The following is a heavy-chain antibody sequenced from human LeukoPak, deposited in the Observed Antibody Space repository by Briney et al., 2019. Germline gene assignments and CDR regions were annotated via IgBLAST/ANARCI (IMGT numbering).Heavy chain of an antibody. CDR2: INSDGSST. Sequence: GGSLRLSCAASGFTFSSSWMHWVRQAPGKGLVWVSRINSDGSSTSYADSVKGRFTISRDNAKNTLYLQMNSLRAEDTAVYYCARDRDLTALPFDYWGQGTLVTVSS. CDR3: ARDRDLTALPFDY. CDR1: GFTFSSSW. J-gene: IGHJ4*02. V-gene: IGHV3-74*01. D-gene: IGHD3-3*01.